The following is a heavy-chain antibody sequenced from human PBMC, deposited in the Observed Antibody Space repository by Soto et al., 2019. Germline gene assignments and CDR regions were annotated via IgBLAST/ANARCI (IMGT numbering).Heavy chain of an antibody. CDR3: ARQDGYASGGAMDV. D-gene: IGHD3-10*01. Sequence: PGESLKISCKGSGYNFNIYWISWVRQMPGKGLEWMGRIDPNDSYMNYSPAFQGHVTISVDKSISTAYLQWRSLKASDTAMYYCARQDGYASGGAMDVWGQGTTVTVSS. V-gene: IGHV5-10-1*01. J-gene: IGHJ6*02. CDR1: GYNFNIYW. CDR2: IDPNDSYM.